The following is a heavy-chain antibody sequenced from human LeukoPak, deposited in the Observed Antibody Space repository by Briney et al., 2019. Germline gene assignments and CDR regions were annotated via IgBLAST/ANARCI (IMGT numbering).Heavy chain of an antibody. Sequence: PGGSLRLSCVASGFTFNNYTMRWVRQAPGKGLEWVSAISGSGDSTYYADSVKGRFTISRDNAKNSLYLQTNNLRPEDTAVYYCARGFPYTSRQLESWGQGTLVTVSS. D-gene: IGHD2-2*01. CDR3: ARGFPYTSRQLES. J-gene: IGHJ4*02. CDR2: ISGSGDST. CDR1: GFTFNNYT. V-gene: IGHV3-23*01.